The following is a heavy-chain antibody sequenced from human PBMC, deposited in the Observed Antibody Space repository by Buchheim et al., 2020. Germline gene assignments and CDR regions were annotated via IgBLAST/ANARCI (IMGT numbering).Heavy chain of an antibody. Sequence: EMQLVESGGGLVQPGGSLRLSCAASGFTFSIYSMNWVRQAPGKGLEWVSYISGSGSSFFYADSVKGRFTISRDNAKNSMYRQMNSLRAEDTAVYYCARVPSSGSYPGYFDYWGQGTL. CDR1: GFTFSIYS. CDR3: ARVPSSGSYPGYFDY. V-gene: IGHV3-48*01. D-gene: IGHD1-26*01. CDR2: ISGSGSSF. J-gene: IGHJ4*02.